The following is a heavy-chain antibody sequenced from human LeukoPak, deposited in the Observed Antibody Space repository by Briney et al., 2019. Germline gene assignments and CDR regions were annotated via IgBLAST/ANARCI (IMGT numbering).Heavy chain of an antibody. D-gene: IGHD3-10*01. V-gene: IGHV4-59*01. J-gene: IGHJ4*02. Sequence: SETPSLTCTVSGGSISSYYWSWIRQPPGKGLEWIGYIYYSGSTNYNPSLKSRVTISVDTSKNQFSLKLSSVTAADTAVYYCARNYYGSGSYYNFPFDYWGQGTLVTVSS. CDR1: GGSISSYY. CDR3: ARNYYGSGSYYNFPFDY. CDR2: IYYSGST.